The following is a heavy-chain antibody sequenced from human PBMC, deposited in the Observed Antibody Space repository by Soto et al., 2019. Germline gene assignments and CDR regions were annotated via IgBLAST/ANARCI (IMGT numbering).Heavy chain of an antibody. V-gene: IGHV4-39*02. CDR2: IYYSGST. CDR3: ARDTKFVPVPFDS. J-gene: IGHJ4*02. D-gene: IGHD2-21*01. CDR1: GGSISSSSYY. Sequence: SETLSLTCTVSGGSISSSSYYWGWIRQPPGKGLEWIGTIYYSGSTYYNPSLKSRVTISVDTSKNQFSLRLSSLTAADTAVYYCARDTKFVPVPFDSWGQGTLVTVSS.